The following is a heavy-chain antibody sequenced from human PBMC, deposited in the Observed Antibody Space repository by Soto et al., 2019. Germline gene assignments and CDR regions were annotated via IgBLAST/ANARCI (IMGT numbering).Heavy chain of an antibody. J-gene: IGHJ4*02. Sequence: SETLSLTCSVSGASISSYYWSWFRQAPGKGLEYIGYIHNGERTNYNPSLESRVTISADTTKNQFSLRLSSVTAADTAMYYCSYGDSPGPIDHWGQGTLVTVSS. CDR3: SYGDSPGPIDH. V-gene: IGHV4-59*01. D-gene: IGHD4-17*01. CDR2: IHNGERT. CDR1: GASISSYY.